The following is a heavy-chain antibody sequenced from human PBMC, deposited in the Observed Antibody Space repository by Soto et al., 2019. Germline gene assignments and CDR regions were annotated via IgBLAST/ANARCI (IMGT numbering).Heavy chain of an antibody. CDR1: RFTFNTYT. D-gene: IGHD2-2*01. CDR2: ISGSGNYI. J-gene: IGHJ6*02. CDR3: VRNKGGCSSTSCHSYGMDV. Sequence: EVQLVESGGGLVKPGGSLRLSCAASRFTFNTYTMDWVRRSPGKGLEWVSSISGSGNYIYHADSVKGRFSISTDNAKNSLFLQMNSLRAEDTAVYYCVRNKGGCSSTSCHSYGMDVWGQGTTVTVSS. V-gene: IGHV3-21*01.